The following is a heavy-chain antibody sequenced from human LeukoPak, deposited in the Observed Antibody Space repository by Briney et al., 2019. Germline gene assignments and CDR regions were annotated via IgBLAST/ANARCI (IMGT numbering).Heavy chain of an antibody. V-gene: IGHV4-39*07. CDR2: IYTSGST. CDR1: GGSISSSSYY. CDR3: ARVIRFDMDV. Sequence: SETLSLTCTVSGGSISSSSYYWGWIRQPPGKGLEWIGSIYTSGSTNYNPSLKSRVTISVDTSKNQFSLKLSSVTAADTAVYYCARVIRFDMDVWGKGTTVTVSS. D-gene: IGHD3-3*01. J-gene: IGHJ6*03.